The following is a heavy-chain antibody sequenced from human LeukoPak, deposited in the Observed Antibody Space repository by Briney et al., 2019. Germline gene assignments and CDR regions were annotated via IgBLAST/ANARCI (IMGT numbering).Heavy chain of an antibody. J-gene: IGHJ4*02. V-gene: IGHV1-24*01. D-gene: IGHD3-9*01. CDR2: FDPEDGET. CDR3: ATGVSYDILTYFDY. CDR1: GYTLTELS. Sequence: ASVKVSCKVSGYTLTELSMHWVRQAPGKGLEWMGGFDPEDGETIYAQKFQGRVTMTEDTSTDTAYMELSSLRSEDTAVYYSATGVSYDILTYFDYWGQGTLVTVSS.